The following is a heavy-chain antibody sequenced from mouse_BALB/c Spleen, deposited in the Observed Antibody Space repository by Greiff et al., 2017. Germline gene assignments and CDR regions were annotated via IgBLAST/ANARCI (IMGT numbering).Heavy chain of an antibody. J-gene: IGHJ4*01. D-gene: IGHD2-2*01. CDR2: IRLKSNNYAT. Sequence: EVKVEESGGGLVQPGGSMKLSCVASGFTFSNYWMNWVRQSPEKGLEWVAEIRLKSNNYATHYAESVKGRFTISRDDSKSSVYLQMNNLRAEDTGIYYCTRCGLPTYYYAMDYWGQGTSVTVSS. CDR1: GFTFSNYW. V-gene: IGHV6-6*02. CDR3: TRCGLPTYYYAMDY.